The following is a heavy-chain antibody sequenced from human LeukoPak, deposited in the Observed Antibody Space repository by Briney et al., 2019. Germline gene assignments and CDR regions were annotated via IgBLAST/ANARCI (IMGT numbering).Heavy chain of an antibody. J-gene: IGHJ4*02. Sequence: GGSLRLSCAASGFTFSSYWMSRVRQAPGKGLEWVANIKQDGSEKYYVDSVKGRFTISRDNAKNSLYLQMNSLRAEDTAVYYCAREDYGGNSGNFDYWGQGTLVTVSS. D-gene: IGHD4-23*01. CDR1: GFTFSSYW. V-gene: IGHV3-7*01. CDR3: AREDYGGNSGNFDY. CDR2: IKQDGSEK.